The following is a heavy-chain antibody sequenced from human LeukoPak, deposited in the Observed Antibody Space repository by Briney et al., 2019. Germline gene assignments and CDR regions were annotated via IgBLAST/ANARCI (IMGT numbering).Heavy chain of an antibody. CDR2: ISGSGGST. D-gene: IGHD1-26*01. Sequence: GGSLRLSCAASGFTFSSYAMSWVRQAPGKGLEGVSAISGSGGSTYNADSVKGRYTISRDNSKNTLYLQMNSLRAEDTAVYYCARAVGATRAAWGQGTMVTVSS. CDR3: ARAVGATRAA. V-gene: IGHV3-23*01. CDR1: GFTFSSYA. J-gene: IGHJ3*01.